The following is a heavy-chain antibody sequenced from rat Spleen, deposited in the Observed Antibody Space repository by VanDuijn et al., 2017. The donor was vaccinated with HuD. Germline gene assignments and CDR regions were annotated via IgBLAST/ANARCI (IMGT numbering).Heavy chain of an antibody. J-gene: IGHJ3*01. CDR1: GFTFSDYY. Sequence: EVKLVESGGGSVQPGGSLKISCAASGFTFSDYYMAWVRQAPTKGLEWVATIRHDGSSTYYRDSVKGRFTISRDNAKSTLYLQMDSLRSEDTATYYCTRLYYSNWFAYWGQGTLVTVSS. CDR3: TRLYYSNWFAY. D-gene: IGHD1-1*01. V-gene: IGHV5-7*01. CDR2: IRHDGSST.